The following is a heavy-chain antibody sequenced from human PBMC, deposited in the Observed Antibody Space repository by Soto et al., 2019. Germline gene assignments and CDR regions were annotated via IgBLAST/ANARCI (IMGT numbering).Heavy chain of an antibody. CDR2: IYHDGTT. J-gene: IGHJ5*02. CDR3: ARDSRRQGWFDP. CDR1: GGSISTAYW. Sequence: PETLSLTCAVSGGSISTAYWWTWIRQSPGKGLEWIGQIYHDGTTDFNPSLQSRVSISVDVSENLFSLNLTSVTAADTAIYYCARDSRRQGWFDPWGQGALVTVSS. V-gene: IGHV4-4*03. D-gene: IGHD5-18*01.